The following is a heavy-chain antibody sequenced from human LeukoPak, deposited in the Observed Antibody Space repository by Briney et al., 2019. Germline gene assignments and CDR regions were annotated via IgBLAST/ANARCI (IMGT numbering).Heavy chain of an antibody. V-gene: IGHV3-23*01. J-gene: IGHJ4*02. Sequence: GGSLRLSCAASGFTFSSYAMSWVRQAPGKGLEWVSAISGSGGSTYYADSVKGRFTISGDNSKNTLYLQMNSLRAEDTAVYYCAKNRRMGWLQLIDYWGQGTLVTVSS. CDR2: ISGSGGST. CDR3: AKNRRMGWLQLIDY. CDR1: GFTFSSYA. D-gene: IGHD5-24*01.